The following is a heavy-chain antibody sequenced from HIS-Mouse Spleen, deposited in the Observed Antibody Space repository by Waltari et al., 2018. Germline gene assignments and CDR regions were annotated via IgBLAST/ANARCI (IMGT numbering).Heavy chain of an antibody. J-gene: IGHJ4*02. CDR3: AKDLGSSFDY. V-gene: IGHV3-30*18. CDR2: ISYDGSNK. D-gene: IGHD6-6*01. Sequence: QVQLVESGGGVVQPGRSLRLSCAASGFTFSSYGMHWVRQAPGKGLEWVAVISYDGSNKYYADSVKGRFTISRDNSKNTLYLQMNSLRAEDTAVYYCAKDLGSSFDYWGQGTLVTVSS. CDR1: GFTFSSYG.